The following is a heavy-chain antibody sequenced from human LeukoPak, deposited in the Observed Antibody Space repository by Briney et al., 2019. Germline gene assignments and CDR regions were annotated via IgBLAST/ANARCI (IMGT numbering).Heavy chain of an antibody. D-gene: IGHD1-14*01. CDR3: ARIHPWATGGDYFDY. J-gene: IGHJ4*02. CDR2: INQSGST. Sequence: SETLSLTCAVYGGSFSGYYWSWIGHPPGKGLEWIAEINQSGSTNYNPSLKSRVTISVDASTNQFSLKLSSVTAADTAVYYCARIHPWATGGDYFDYWGQGTLVTVSS. V-gene: IGHV4-34*01. CDR1: GGSFSGYY.